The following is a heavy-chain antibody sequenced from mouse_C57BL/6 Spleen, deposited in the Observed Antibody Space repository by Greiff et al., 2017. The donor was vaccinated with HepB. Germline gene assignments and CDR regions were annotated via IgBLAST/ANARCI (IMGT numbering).Heavy chain of an antibody. CDR3: ARRWDGAMDY. CDR2: IYPSDSET. J-gene: IGHJ4*01. CDR1: GYTFTSYW. Sequence: VQLQQPGAELVRPGSSVKLSCKASGYTFTSYWMDWVKQRPGQGLEWIGNIYPSDSETHYNQKFKDKATLTVDKSSSTAYMQLSSLTSEDSAVYYCARRWDGAMDYWGQGTSVTVSS. V-gene: IGHV1-61*01. D-gene: IGHD4-1*01.